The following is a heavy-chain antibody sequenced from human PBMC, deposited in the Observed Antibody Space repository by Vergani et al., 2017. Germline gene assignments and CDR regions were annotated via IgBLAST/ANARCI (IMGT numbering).Heavy chain of an antibody. CDR3: ARGQWLPTLSFDY. CDR1: GGTFSSNT. CDR2: IIPIIGRT. D-gene: IGHD6-19*01. J-gene: IGHJ4*02. Sequence: QVQLVQSGAEVKKPGSSVKVSCKASGGTFSSNTISWVRQAPGQGLEWMGRIIPIIGRTDYAQKFQDRVTITADRSTSTAYMDLSRLRSEDTAVYYCARGQWLPTLSFDYWGQGTLVTVSS. V-gene: IGHV1-69*09.